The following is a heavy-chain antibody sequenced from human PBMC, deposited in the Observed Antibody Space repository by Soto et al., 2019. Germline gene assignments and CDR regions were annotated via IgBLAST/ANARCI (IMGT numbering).Heavy chain of an antibody. CDR2: TYFGGST. CDR3: ARPRHHTAMVFDY. Sequence: SETLSLTCTVSGGSISSTPSYWAWIRQPPGKGLEWVGSTYFGGSTYYNPSLKSRVSISVDTSKNQISLKVSPATATDTAVYFCARPRHHTAMVFDYWGQGTLVTVSS. J-gene: IGHJ4*01. D-gene: IGHD5-18*01. V-gene: IGHV4-39*01. CDR1: GGSISSTPSY.